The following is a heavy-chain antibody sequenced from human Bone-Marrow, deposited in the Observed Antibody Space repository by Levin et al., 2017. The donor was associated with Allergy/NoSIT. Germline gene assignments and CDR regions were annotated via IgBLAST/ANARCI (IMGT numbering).Heavy chain of an antibody. D-gene: IGHD2-21*02. Sequence: GGSLRLSCAASGFTFSSYGMHWVRQAPGKGLEWVAVISYDGSNKYYADSVKGRFTISRDNSKNTLYLQMNSLRAEDTAVYYCAKVPRPRGSYCGGDCLGFDYWGQGTLVTVSS. J-gene: IGHJ4*02. CDR3: AKVPRPRGSYCGGDCLGFDY. V-gene: IGHV3-30*18. CDR1: GFTFSSYG. CDR2: ISYDGSNK.